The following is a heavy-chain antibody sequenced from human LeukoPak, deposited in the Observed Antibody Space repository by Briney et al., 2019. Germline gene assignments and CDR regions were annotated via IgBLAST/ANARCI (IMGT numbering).Heavy chain of an antibody. V-gene: IGHV3-7*03. D-gene: IGHD1-14*01. Sequence: GGSLRLSCAASGFTFSGYWMSWVRQAPGKGLEWVANIKQDGSEKYYVDSVKGRFTISRDNAKNSLYLQMNSLGAEDTAVYYCAKGLTTPRGYAFDIWGQGTMVTVSS. CDR2: IKQDGSEK. J-gene: IGHJ3*02. CDR1: GFTFSGYW. CDR3: AKGLTTPRGYAFDI.